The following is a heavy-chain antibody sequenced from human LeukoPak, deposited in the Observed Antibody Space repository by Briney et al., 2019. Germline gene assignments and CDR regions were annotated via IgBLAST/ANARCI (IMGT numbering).Heavy chain of an antibody. CDR3: ATSRRSSYGYRALELPPSPVD. J-gene: IGHJ4*02. CDR1: GFTFSSFG. Sequence: GGSLRLSCGASGFTFSSFGMHWVRQAPGKGLEWVAFIRFDGSNKYYADSVKGRFTISRDNSKNTLFLQVNSLRAEDTAVYYCATSRRSSYGYRALELPPSPVDWGQGTLVTVSS. CDR2: IRFDGSNK. V-gene: IGHV3-30*02. D-gene: IGHD5-18*01.